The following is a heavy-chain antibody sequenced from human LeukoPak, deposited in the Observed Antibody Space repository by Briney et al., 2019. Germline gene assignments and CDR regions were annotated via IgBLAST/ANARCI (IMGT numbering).Heavy chain of an antibody. CDR3: ARAKWLPIFDY. Sequence: KTSETLSLTCTVSGGSISSYYWSWIRQPPGKGLEWIGYIYYSGSTNYNPSLKSRVTISVDTSKNQFSLKLSSVTAADTAVYYCARAKWLPIFDYWGQGTLVTVSS. CDR1: GGSISSYY. J-gene: IGHJ4*02. D-gene: IGHD5-24*01. V-gene: IGHV4-59*01. CDR2: IYYSGST.